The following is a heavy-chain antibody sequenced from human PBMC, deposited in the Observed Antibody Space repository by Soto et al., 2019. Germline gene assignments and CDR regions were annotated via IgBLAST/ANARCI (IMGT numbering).Heavy chain of an antibody. J-gene: IGHJ5*02. CDR2: INHSGST. CDR1: GGSFSGYY. Sequence: QVQLQQWGAGLLKPSETLSLTCAVYGGSFSGYYWSWIRHPPGKGLEWIGEINHSGSTNYNPSLKSRVTISVDTSKNQFSLKLSSVTAADTAVYYCARGVYGSGSYYKRLFWFDPWGQGTLVTVSS. D-gene: IGHD3-10*01. CDR3: ARGVYGSGSYYKRLFWFDP. V-gene: IGHV4-34*01.